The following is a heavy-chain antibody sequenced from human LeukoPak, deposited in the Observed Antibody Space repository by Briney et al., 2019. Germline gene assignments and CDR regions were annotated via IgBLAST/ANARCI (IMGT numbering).Heavy chain of an antibody. CDR2: IYYSGST. Sequence: SETLSLTCTVSGGSISSSSYYWGWIRQPPGKGLEWIGSIYYSGSTYYNPSLKSRVTISVDTSKNQFSLKLSSVTAADTAVYYCARVRTHIVVVTAILAFDIWGQGTMVTVSS. CDR3: ARVRTHIVVVTAILAFDI. CDR1: GGSISSSSYY. J-gene: IGHJ3*02. D-gene: IGHD2-21*02. V-gene: IGHV4-39*07.